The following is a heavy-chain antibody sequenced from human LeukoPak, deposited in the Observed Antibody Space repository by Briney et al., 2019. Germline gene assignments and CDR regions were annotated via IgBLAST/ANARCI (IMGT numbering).Heavy chain of an antibody. CDR2: IHTSGST. Sequence: SETLSLTCTVSGGSISSYYWSWIRQPAGKELEWIGRIHTSGSTNYNASLKSRLTMSVDTPKNQFSLNLTSMTAADTAVYYCAREYGSSRIFDYWGKGTLVTVSS. CDR1: GGSISSYY. J-gene: IGHJ4*02. CDR3: AREYGSSRIFDY. V-gene: IGHV4-4*07. D-gene: IGHD6-13*01.